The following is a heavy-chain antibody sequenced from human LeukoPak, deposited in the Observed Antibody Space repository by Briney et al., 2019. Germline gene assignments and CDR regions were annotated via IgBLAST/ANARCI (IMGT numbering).Heavy chain of an antibody. Sequence: ASVKVSCKASGYTITGYYMHWVRQAPGQGLEWMGWINPNSGGTNYAQKFQGRVTMTRDTSISTAYMELSRLRSDDTAVYYCAREEANYYDSSGYPLDYWGQGTLVTVSS. D-gene: IGHD3-22*01. CDR3: AREEANYYDSSGYPLDY. V-gene: IGHV1-2*02. CDR2: INPNSGGT. J-gene: IGHJ4*02. CDR1: GYTITGYY.